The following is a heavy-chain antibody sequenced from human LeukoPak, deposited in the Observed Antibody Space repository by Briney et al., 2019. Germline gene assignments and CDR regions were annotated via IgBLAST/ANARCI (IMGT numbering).Heavy chain of an antibody. D-gene: IGHD3-10*01. CDR1: GFTFSSYG. CDR3: ARDEGHYGSGSYNWFDP. CDR2: ISGSGGST. Sequence: GGSLRLSCAASGFTFSSYGMSWVRQAPGKGLEWVSAISGSGGSTYYADSVKGRFTISRDNSKNTLYLQMNSLRAEDTAVYYCARDEGHYGSGSYNWFDPWGQGTMVTVSS. J-gene: IGHJ3*01. V-gene: IGHV3-23*01.